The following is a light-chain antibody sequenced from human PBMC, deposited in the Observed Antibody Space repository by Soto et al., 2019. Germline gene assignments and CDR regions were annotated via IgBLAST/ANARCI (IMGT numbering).Light chain of an antibody. CDR2: GAS. CDR1: QSVSSN. V-gene: IGKV3-15*01. J-gene: IGKJ5*01. CDR3: QQYNNWPIT. Sequence: EIVMTQSPATLSVSPGERATLSCRASQSVSSNLAWYQQKPGQAPRLLIYGASTRATGIPARFSGSGSGTEFTLTISSLPSEDYAVYYCQQYNNWPITFGQGTLLEIK.